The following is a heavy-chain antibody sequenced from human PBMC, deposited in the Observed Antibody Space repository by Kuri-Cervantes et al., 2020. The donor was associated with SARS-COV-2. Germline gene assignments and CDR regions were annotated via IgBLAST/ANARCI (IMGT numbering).Heavy chain of an antibody. D-gene: IGHD2-2*01. V-gene: IGHV1-69*05. CDR1: GYTFTSYG. CDR3: AREGCSSTNCYSAWFDP. Sequence: SGKVSCKASGYTFTSYGISWVRQAPGQGHEWMGGIIPIFGTANYAQKFQGRVTITTDESTSTAYMELSSLRSEDTAVYYCAREGCSSTNCYSAWFDPWCQGTLVTVSS. CDR2: IIPIFGTA. J-gene: IGHJ5*02.